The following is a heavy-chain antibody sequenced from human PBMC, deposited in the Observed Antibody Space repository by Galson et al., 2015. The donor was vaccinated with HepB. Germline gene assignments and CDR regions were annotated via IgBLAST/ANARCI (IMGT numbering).Heavy chain of an antibody. J-gene: IGHJ6*02. CDR2: IYPGDPDT. CDR3: ARSIAAGYYYYGMDV. Sequence: QSGAEVKKPGESLKISCKGSGYSFTSYWIGWVRQMPGKGLEWMGIIYPGDPDTRYSPSFQGQVTISADKSISTAYLQWSSPKASDTAMYYCARSIAAGYYYYGMDVWGQGTTVTVSS. D-gene: IGHD6-13*01. CDR1: GYSFTSYW. V-gene: IGHV5-51*01.